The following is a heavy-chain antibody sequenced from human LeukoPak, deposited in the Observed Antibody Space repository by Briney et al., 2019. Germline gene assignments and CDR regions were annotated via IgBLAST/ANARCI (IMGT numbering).Heavy chain of an antibody. Sequence: SGTLSLSCAVSGASISSSNWCSWVRQPPGRGLEWSGVIYHSGHTNYNPSLKSRVTISVDKSKNQFYLKMSSVSAADTAVYYCTRDGPSLREDGLKRFDPWGEKTLVTVSS. V-gene: IGHV4-4*02. CDR1: GASISSSNW. CDR2: IYHSGHT. D-gene: IGHD5-24*01. CDR3: TRDGPSLREDGLKRFDP. J-gene: IGHJ5*02.